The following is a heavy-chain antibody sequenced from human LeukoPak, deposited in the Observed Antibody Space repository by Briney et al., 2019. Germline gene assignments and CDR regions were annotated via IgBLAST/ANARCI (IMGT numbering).Heavy chain of an antibody. J-gene: IGHJ4*02. Sequence: SETLSLTCTVSGGSISNSYWTWIRQPPGKGLEWIGYIYYSGSANYNPSLKSRVTISLDTSKNQFSLNLNSVTAADTAVYYCARGNYYDSSGYYSHFGYRGQGTLVTVSS. D-gene: IGHD3-22*01. CDR1: GGSISNSY. CDR3: ARGNYYDSSGYYSHFGY. CDR2: IYYSGSA. V-gene: IGHV4-59*08.